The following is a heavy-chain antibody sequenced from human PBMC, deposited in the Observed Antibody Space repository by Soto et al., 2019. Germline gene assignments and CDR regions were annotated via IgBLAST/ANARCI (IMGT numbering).Heavy chain of an antibody. CDR3: AKDLTRRDGYNRLFDY. J-gene: IGHJ4*02. V-gene: IGHV3-23*01. D-gene: IGHD5-12*01. CDR1: GFTFSSYA. Sequence: SLRLSCAASGFTFSSYAMSWVRQAPGKGLEWVSAISGSGGSTYYADPVKGRFTISRDNSKNTLYLQMNSLRAEDTAVYYCAKDLTRRDGYNRLFDYWGQGTLVTVSS. CDR2: ISGSGGST.